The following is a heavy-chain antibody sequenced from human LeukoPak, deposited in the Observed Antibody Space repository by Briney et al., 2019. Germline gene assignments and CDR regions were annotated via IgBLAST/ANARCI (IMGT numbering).Heavy chain of an antibody. J-gene: IGHJ4*02. Sequence: SQTLSLTCAISGDSVSSNSAAWNWIRQSPSRGLEWLGRTYYRSKWYNDYAASVKSRIIINPDTSKNQFSLQLNSATPEDTAIYYCARYSSSPKDFDYWGLGTLVTVSS. CDR3: ARYSSSPKDFDY. V-gene: IGHV6-1*01. CDR1: GDSVSSNSAA. CDR2: TYYRSKWYN. D-gene: IGHD6-6*01.